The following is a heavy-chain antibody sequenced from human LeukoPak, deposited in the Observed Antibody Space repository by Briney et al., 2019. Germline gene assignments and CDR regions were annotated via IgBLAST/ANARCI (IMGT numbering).Heavy chain of an antibody. CDR3: ARDRSGSGWFDP. CDR2: IYPSGGRT. D-gene: IGHD1-26*01. V-gene: IGHV1-46*01. CDR1: GYTFTSYD. Sequence: GASVKVSCKASGYTFTSYDMHWVRQAPGQGLEWMGIIYPSGGRTSYAQKFQGRVTMTRDTSTSTVYMELSSLRSEDTAVYYCARDRSGSGWFDPWGQGTLVTVSS. J-gene: IGHJ5*02.